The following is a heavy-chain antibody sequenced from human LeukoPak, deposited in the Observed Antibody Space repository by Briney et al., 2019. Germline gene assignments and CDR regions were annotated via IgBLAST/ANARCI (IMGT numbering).Heavy chain of an antibody. V-gene: IGHV3-7*01. CDR3: ERDSAGNDY. D-gene: IGHD6-13*01. CDR2: ITQDGSEK. J-gene: IGHJ4*02. Sequence: TGGSLRLSCAASGFTFSTHWMSWVRQAPGKALEWIDNITQDGSEKYYVDSVKGRFTISRDNAKHSLYLQMTSLRAEDTAMYYCERDSAGNDYWGQGTLVTVSS. CDR1: GFTFSTHW.